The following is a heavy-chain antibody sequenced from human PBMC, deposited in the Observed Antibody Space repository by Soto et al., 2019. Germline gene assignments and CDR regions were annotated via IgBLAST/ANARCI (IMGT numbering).Heavy chain of an antibody. J-gene: IGHJ6*02. CDR3: AAQWDYYDSSGYYQYYYGMDV. CDR2: IYPGDSDT. D-gene: IGHD3-22*01. Sequence: GESLKISCKGSGYSFTSYWIGWVRQMPGKGLEWMGIIYPGDSDTRYSPSFQGQVTISADKSISTAYLQWSSLKASDTAMYYCAAQWDYYDSSGYYQYYYGMDVWGQGTTVTVSS. V-gene: IGHV5-51*01. CDR1: GYSFTSYW.